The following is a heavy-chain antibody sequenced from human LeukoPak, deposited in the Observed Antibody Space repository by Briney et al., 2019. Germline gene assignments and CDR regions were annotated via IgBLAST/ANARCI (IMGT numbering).Heavy chain of an antibody. Sequence: PGGPLRLSCAASGFTFSSYGVHWVRQAPGKGLEWVSYISSSGSTKYYADSVKGRFTFSRDNAKNSLYLQMNSLRAEDTAVYYCARGQWLVRGVYFDYWGQGTLVTVSS. D-gene: IGHD6-19*01. CDR3: ARGQWLVRGVYFDY. CDR2: ISSSGSTK. V-gene: IGHV3-48*04. J-gene: IGHJ4*02. CDR1: GFTFSSYG.